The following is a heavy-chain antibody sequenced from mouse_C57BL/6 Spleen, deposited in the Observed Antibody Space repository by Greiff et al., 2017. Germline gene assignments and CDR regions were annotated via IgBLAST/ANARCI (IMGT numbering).Heavy chain of an antibody. D-gene: IGHD1-1*01. CDR3: ARNYGSSLFAY. CDR1: GYTFTDYY. J-gene: IGHJ3*01. CDR2: IYPGSGNT. V-gene: IGHV1-76*01. Sequence: QVQLQQSGAELVRPGASVKLSCKASGYTFTDYYINWVQQRPGQGLEWIARIYPGSGNTYYNEKFKGKATLTAEKSSSTAYMQLSSLTSEDSAVYFCARNYGSSLFAYWGQGTLVTVSA.